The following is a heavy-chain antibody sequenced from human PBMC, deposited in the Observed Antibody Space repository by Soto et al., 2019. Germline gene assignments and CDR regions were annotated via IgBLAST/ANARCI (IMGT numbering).Heavy chain of an antibody. D-gene: IGHD3-10*01. V-gene: IGHV3-64*02. CDR2: ISSNGGST. Sequence: EVQLVESGEGLVQPGGSLRLSCAASGFTFSSYAMHWVRQAPGKGLEYVSVISSNGGSTYYVDSVKGRFTISRDNSKSTLYLQMGSLRTEDMAVYYCARGGIYTSGRSPPDYWGQGTLVTVSS. CDR1: GFTFSSYA. J-gene: IGHJ4*02. CDR3: ARGGIYTSGRSPPDY.